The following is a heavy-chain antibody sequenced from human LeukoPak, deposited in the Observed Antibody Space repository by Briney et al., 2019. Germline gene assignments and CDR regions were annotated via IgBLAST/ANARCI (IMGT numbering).Heavy chain of an antibody. CDR3: AKAATEYSSSWLDY. D-gene: IGHD6-6*01. Sequence: PGGSLRLSCAASGFTFDDYAMHWVRQAPGKGLEWVSLISWNGGSTYYADSVKGRFTISRDNSKNSLYLQMNSLRAEDTALYYCAKAATEYSSSWLDYWGQGTLVTVSP. CDR2: ISWNGGST. CDR1: GFTFDDYA. J-gene: IGHJ4*02. V-gene: IGHV3-43D*04.